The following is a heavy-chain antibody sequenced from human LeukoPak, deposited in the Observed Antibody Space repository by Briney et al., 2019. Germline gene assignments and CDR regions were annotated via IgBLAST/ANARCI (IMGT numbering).Heavy chain of an antibody. Sequence: GGSLRLSCAASGFTFSSYGVSWVRQAPGKGLEWVSAISGSGGSTYYADSVKGRFTISRDNSKNTLYLQMNSLRAEDTALYYCARDPILRGYSYGYFDYWGQGTLVTVSS. CDR1: GFTFSSYG. J-gene: IGHJ4*02. CDR2: ISGSGGST. CDR3: ARDPILRGYSYGYFDY. V-gene: IGHV3-23*01. D-gene: IGHD5-18*01.